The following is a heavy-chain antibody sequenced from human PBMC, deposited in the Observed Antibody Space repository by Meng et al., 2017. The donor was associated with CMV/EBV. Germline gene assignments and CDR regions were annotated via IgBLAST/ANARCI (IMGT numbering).Heavy chain of an antibody. V-gene: IGHV2-70*20. J-gene: IGHJ5*02. Sequence: SGPTLVKPTQTLTLTCTFSGFSLSTSGVCVSWVRQPPGKALEWLALIDWDDDKYYSTSLKTRLTISKDTSKNQVVLTMTKMDPVDTATYYCARITLYSSSWPSFDPWGQGTLVTVSS. CDR1: GFSLSTSGVC. CDR3: ARITLYSSSWPSFDP. D-gene: IGHD6-13*01. CDR2: IDWDDDK.